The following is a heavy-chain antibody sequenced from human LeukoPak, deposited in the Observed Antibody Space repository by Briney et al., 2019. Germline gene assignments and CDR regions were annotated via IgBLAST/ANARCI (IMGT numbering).Heavy chain of an antibody. CDR3: ARDRGLWLGEARDAFDI. Sequence: SETLSLTCAVYGGSFSGYYWSWIRQSPGKGLEWIGEINHSGTTNYNPSLKSRVTISINTSKDQFSLKLRSVTAADTAVYYCARDRGLWLGEARDAFDIWGQGTMVTVFS. CDR2: INHSGTT. CDR1: GGSFSGYY. J-gene: IGHJ3*02. V-gene: IGHV4-34*01. D-gene: IGHD3-10*01.